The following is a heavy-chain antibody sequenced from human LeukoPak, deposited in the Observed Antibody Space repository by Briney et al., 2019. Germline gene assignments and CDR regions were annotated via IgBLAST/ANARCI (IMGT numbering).Heavy chain of an antibody. J-gene: IGHJ5*02. CDR1: GYTFTSYG. D-gene: IGHD1-26*01. V-gene: IGHV1-18*01. CDR2: GSAYNGNT. Sequence: ASEKVSCKASGYTFTSYGISWVRQAPGEGLEWMGWGSAYNGNTNYAQTLQGRVTMTTDTSTSTAYMELRSLRSDDTAVYYCARLSWELRDNWFDPWGQGTLVTVSS. CDR3: ARLSWELRDNWFDP.